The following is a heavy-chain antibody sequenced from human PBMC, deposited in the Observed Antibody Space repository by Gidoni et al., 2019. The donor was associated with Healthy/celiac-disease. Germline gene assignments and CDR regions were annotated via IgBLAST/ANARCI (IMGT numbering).Heavy chain of an antibody. D-gene: IGHD6-6*01. CDR2: ISGSGGST. J-gene: IGHJ6*02. CDR3: AKDRSSSSYSTKYYYYYGMDV. CDR1: GFTFSSYA. V-gene: IGHV3-23*01. Sequence: EVQLLESGGGLVQPGGSLRLSCAAAGFTFSSYALSWVRQAPGKGLGWVSAISGSGGSTYYADSVKGRFTISRDNSKNTLYLQMNSLRAEDTAVYYCAKDRSSSSYSTKYYYYYGMDVWGQGTTVTVSS.